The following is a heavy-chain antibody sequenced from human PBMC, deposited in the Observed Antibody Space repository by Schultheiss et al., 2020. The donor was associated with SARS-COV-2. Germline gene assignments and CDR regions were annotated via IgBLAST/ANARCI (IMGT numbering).Heavy chain of an antibody. CDR3: AKHGYNWRIDY. CDR1: GFTFSGYA. D-gene: IGHD5-24*01. V-gene: IGHV3-30-3*01. Sequence: GGSLRLSCAASGFTFSGYAIHWVRQAPGKGLEWVAVISYDGSNKYYAGSVKGRFTISRDNSKNTLYLQLNSLRVEDTAVYYCAKHGYNWRIDYWGQGTLVTVSS. J-gene: IGHJ4*02. CDR2: ISYDGSNK.